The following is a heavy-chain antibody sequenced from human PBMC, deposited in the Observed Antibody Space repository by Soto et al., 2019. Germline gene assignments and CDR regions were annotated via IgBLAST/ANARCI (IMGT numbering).Heavy chain of an antibody. Sequence: QVRLQQWGAGRLKPSETLSLTCGVYDGSFSGYFWTWIRQPPGRGLEWIGYINHSGNKNYNPSLQSRVSISVDTSKKQFTLKLMSVTAADTAMYYCARICRWSGFFGWDPRGFDHWSQGTLVTVSS. J-gene: IGHJ4*02. D-gene: IGHD3-3*01. CDR3: ARICRWSGFFGWDPRGFDH. CDR1: DGSFSGYF. V-gene: IGHV4-34*01. CDR2: INHSGNK.